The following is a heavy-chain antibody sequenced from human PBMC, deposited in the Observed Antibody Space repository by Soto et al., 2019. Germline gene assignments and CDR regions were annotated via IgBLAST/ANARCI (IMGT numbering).Heavy chain of an antibody. V-gene: IGHV3-11*01. CDR1: GFTFSDYY. CDR2: ISTSGSTI. Sequence: QVQLVESGGGLVKPGGSLRLSCAASGFTFSDYYMSWIRQAPGKGLEWVSYISTSGSTINYADSVKGRFTISRDNAKNTLYPQGNSLIADDTAVYYCARVSRRPDYWGQGTLVTVSS. D-gene: IGHD6-25*01. J-gene: IGHJ4*02. CDR3: ARVSRRPDY.